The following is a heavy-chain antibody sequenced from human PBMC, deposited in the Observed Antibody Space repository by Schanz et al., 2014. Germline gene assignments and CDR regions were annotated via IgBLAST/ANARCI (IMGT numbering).Heavy chain of an antibody. J-gene: IGHJ6*02. CDR2: LYIGGGST. CDR3: AKGRGGTSSEGLDQYYGMDV. CDR1: GFTVSTNY. Sequence: EVQLVESGGGLIQPGGSLRLSCAVSGFTVSTNYMSWVRQAPGKGLEWVSSLYIGGGSTRYADSVKGRFTISRDNSKNMLYLQMNSLRGEDTAVYFCAKGRGGTSSEGLDQYYGMDVWGQGTTVTVSS. D-gene: IGHD6-6*01. V-gene: IGHV3-53*01.